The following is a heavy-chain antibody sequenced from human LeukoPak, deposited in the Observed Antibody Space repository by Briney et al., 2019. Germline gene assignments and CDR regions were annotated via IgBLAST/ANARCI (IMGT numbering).Heavy chain of an antibody. J-gene: IGHJ4*02. CDR2: ISSSSTYT. CDR3: ARDSTRFDY. Sequence: GGSLRLSCAASGFTFSSYSMNWVRQAPGKGLEWVSSISSSSTYTYYTDSMKGRFTISRDNAKNSLYLQMNSLRAEDTAVYYCARDSTRFDYWGQGTLVTVSS. CDR1: GFTFSSYS. V-gene: IGHV3-21*01.